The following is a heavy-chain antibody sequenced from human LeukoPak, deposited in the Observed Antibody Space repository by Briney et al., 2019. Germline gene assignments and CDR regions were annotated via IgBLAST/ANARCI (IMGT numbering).Heavy chain of an antibody. J-gene: IGHJ4*02. V-gene: IGHV4-39*07. CDR3: ARKQTGTMYDV. D-gene: IGHD1-7*01. CDR2: FSSGGSA. CDR1: GGSISSSSYY. Sequence: PSETLSLTCIVPGGSISSSSYYWAWIPQSPGKGLEWIGTFSSGGSAYYNPPLTSRVYISKDTSDNQFSLRLYSVTAADTAVYYCARKQTGTMYDVWGQGTQVTVSS.